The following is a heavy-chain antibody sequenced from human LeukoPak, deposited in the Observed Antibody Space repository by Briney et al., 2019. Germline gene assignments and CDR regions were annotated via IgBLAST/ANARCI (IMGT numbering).Heavy chain of an antibody. CDR1: GYTFTAYH. Sequence: GASVKVSCKTSGYTFTAYHIHWVRQAPGHGLEWLGWINPNSGGTNFAQNFQGRVTMTRDTSISTAYMELSRLRSEDTAVYYCARDSYDFWTNYYFDYWGQGTLVTVSS. D-gene: IGHD3-3*01. CDR3: ARDSYDFWTNYYFDY. V-gene: IGHV1-2*02. J-gene: IGHJ4*02. CDR2: INPNSGGT.